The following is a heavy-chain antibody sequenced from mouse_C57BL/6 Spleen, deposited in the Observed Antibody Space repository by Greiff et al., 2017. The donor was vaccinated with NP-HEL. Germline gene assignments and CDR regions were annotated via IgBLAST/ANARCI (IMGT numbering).Heavy chain of an antibody. Sequence: EVKLVESGGDLVKPGGSLKLSCAASGFTFSSYGMSWVRQTPDKRLEWVATISSGGSYTYYPDSVKGRFTISRDNAKNTLYLQMSSLKSEDTAMYYCARHTAQATRYFDYWGQGTTLTVSS. J-gene: IGHJ2*01. CDR3: ARHTAQATRYFDY. CDR1: GFTFSSYG. V-gene: IGHV5-6*01. CDR2: ISSGGSYT. D-gene: IGHD3-2*02.